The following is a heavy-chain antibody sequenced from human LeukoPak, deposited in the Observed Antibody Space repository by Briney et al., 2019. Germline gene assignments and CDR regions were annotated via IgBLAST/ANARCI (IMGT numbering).Heavy chain of an antibody. CDR2: ISAYNGNT. V-gene: IGHV1-18*01. CDR1: GYTFTSYG. D-gene: IGHD1-26*01. Sequence: ASVKVSCKASGYTFTSYGISWVRQAPGQGLEWKGWISAYNGNTNYAQKLQGRVTMTTDTSTSTAYMELRSLRSDDTAVYYCAREGSSGSYSTYFDYWGQGTLVTVSS. J-gene: IGHJ4*02. CDR3: AREGSSGSYSTYFDY.